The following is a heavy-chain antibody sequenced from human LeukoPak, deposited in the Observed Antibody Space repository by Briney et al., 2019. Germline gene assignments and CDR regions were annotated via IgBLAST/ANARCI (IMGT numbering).Heavy chain of an antibody. D-gene: IGHD6-19*01. CDR2: IWYDGSNK. CDR3: ASDRDAVAVAGLIGFSY. Sequence: GGSLRLSCAASGFTFSSYGMHWVRQAPGKGLEWVAVIWYDGSNKYYADSVKGRFTISRDNSKNTLYLQMNTLRAEDTAVYYCASDRDAVAVAGLIGFSYWGRGTLVTVSS. J-gene: IGHJ4*02. V-gene: IGHV3-33*01. CDR1: GFTFSSYG.